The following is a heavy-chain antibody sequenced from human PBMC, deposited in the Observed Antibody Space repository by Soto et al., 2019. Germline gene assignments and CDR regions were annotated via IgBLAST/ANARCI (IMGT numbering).Heavy chain of an antibody. CDR2: INSDGSST. J-gene: IGHJ5*02. CDR3: ARANIAAAGNWFDP. D-gene: IGHD6-13*01. CDR1: GFTFSSYW. V-gene: IGHV3-74*01. Sequence: PGGSLGLACAASGFTFSSYWMDGVRKATGKGLVWVSRINSDGSSTSYADSVKGRFTISRDNAKNTLYLQMNSLRAEDTAVYYCARANIAAAGNWFDPWGQGTLVTVSS.